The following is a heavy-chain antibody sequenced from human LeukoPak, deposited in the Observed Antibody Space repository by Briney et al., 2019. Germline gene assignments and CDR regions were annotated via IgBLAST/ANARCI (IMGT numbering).Heavy chain of an antibody. Sequence: SETLSLTCAVYGGSFSGYYWSWIRQPPGKGLEWIGEINHSGSTNYNPSLKSRVTISVDTSKNQFSLKLSSVTAADTAVYYCARDQEMATIRAIDYWGQGTLVTVSS. CDR1: GGSFSGYY. CDR2: INHSGST. V-gene: IGHV4-34*01. D-gene: IGHD5-24*01. J-gene: IGHJ4*02. CDR3: ARDQEMATIRAIDY.